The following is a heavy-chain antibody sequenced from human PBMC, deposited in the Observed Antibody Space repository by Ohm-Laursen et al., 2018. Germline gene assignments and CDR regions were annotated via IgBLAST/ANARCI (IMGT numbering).Heavy chain of an antibody. CDR1: GYTFTSYG. Sequence: GASVKVSCKASGYTFTSYGISWVRQAPGQGLEWMGWISAYNGNTNYAQKLQGRVTMTTDTSTSTAYMELRSLRSDDTAVYYCARDFYYDFWSGYYSGYYYHGMDVWGQGTTVTVSS. D-gene: IGHD3-3*01. J-gene: IGHJ6*02. V-gene: IGHV1-18*01. CDR3: ARDFYYDFWSGYYSGYYYHGMDV. CDR2: ISAYNGNT.